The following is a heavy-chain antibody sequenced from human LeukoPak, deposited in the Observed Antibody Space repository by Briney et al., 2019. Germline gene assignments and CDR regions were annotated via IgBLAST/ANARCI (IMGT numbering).Heavy chain of an antibody. D-gene: IGHD3-22*01. Sequence: GRSLRLSCAASGFSFSTYGTHWVRQAPGKGLEWVAMIWYDASGQHYADSVKGRFTISRDTSKNTLYLQMNSLRAEDTAVYFCARDSLYDDNGYYHYFDYWGQGTLVTVSS. CDR3: ARDSLYDDNGYYHYFDY. J-gene: IGHJ4*02. CDR2: IWYDASGQ. CDR1: GFSFSTYG. V-gene: IGHV3-33*01.